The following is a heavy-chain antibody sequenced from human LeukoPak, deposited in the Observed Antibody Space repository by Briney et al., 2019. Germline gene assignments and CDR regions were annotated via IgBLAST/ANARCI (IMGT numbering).Heavy chain of an antibody. CDR2: IHGSGNT. V-gene: IGHV4-59*12. CDR1: GASISSWY. Sequence: PSETLSLTCTVAGASISSWYWSWIRQPPGKGLEWIGNIHGSGNTNYNPSLRSRLSMSLDTSKNQVSLNLTSVTAADTATYFCVRETMLAGFASGLGFNYWGQGILVIVSS. CDR3: VRETMLAGFASGLGFNY. D-gene: IGHD6-19*01. J-gene: IGHJ4*02.